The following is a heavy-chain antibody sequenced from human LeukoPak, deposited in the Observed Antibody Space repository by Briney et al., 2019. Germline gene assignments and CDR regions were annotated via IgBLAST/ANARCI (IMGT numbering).Heavy chain of an antibody. J-gene: IGHJ3*02. CDR1: GFTFSSYA. CDR3: ANSPPYYDSSGYRELDALDI. CDR2: ISGSGGST. V-gene: IGHV3-23*01. D-gene: IGHD3-22*01. Sequence: GGSLRLSCAASGFTFSSYAMSWVRQAPGKGLEWVSAISGSGGSTYYADSVKGRFTISRDNSKNTLYLQMNSLRAEDTAVYYCANSPPYYDSSGYRELDALDIWGQGTMVTVSS.